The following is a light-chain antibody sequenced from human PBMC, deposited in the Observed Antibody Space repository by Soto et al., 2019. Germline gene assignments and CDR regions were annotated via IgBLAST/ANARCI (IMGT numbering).Light chain of an antibody. V-gene: IGLV4-60*03. CDR1: SGHSSYI. CDR2: LEGSGSY. J-gene: IGLJ3*02. Sequence: QSVLTQSSSASASLGSSVKLTCTLSSGHSSYIIAWHQQQPGKAPRYLMKLEGSGSYNKGSGVPDRFSGSSSGADRYLTISNHQSEDGADYYCETWDSNTKVFGGGTKLTVL. CDR3: ETWDSNTKV.